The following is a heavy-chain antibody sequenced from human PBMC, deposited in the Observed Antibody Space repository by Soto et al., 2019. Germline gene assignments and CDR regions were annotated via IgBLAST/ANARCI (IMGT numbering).Heavy chain of an antibody. D-gene: IGHD1-1*01. V-gene: IGHV4-59*01. CDR3: ARDSNSEDACDI. CDR1: GGSISTYT. J-gene: IGHJ3*02. Sequence: QVQLQESGPGLVKPSETLSLTCTVSGGSISTYTWNWIRQSPGKGLEWIGYISYSGSTMYNPSLKSRVTISVDRSKNQLSLNLSSGTAADTAKYYCARDSNSEDACDIWGLRTLVTVSS. CDR2: ISYSGST.